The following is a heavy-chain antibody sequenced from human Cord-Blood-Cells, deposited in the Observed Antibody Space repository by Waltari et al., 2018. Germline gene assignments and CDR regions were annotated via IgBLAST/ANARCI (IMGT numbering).Heavy chain of an antibody. CDR3: ARTLHCSGGSCYSMDY. V-gene: IGHV4-34*01. CDR2: INHSGST. D-gene: IGHD2-15*01. Sequence: QVQLQQWGAGLLKPSETLSLTCAVYGGSFRGYYWSWIRQPPGKGLEWIGEINHSGSTNYNPSLKSRVTISVDTSKNQFSLKLSSVTAADTAVYYCARTLHCSGGSCYSMDYWGQGTLVTVSS. J-gene: IGHJ4*02. CDR1: GGSFRGYY.